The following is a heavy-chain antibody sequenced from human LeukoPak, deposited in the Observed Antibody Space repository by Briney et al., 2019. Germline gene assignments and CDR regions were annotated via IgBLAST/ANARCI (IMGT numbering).Heavy chain of an antibody. J-gene: IGHJ4*02. D-gene: IGHD5/OR15-5a*01. V-gene: IGHV3-30*04. CDR3: ARQMTSTRLFDS. Sequence: PGGSLRLSCVASGFTFSDHRFPWVRQSPDKGLEWVALIGSDGTKKYYADSVQGRFTVSRENSKNTLFLQMNTLRADDTAVYFCARQMTSTRLFDSWGQGTLVTVSS. CDR2: IGSDGTKK. CDR1: GFTFSDHR.